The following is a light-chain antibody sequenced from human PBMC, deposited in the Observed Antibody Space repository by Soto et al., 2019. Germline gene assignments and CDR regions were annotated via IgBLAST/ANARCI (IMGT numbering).Light chain of an antibody. Sequence: QSVLTQPPSTSAGPGQRVTISCSGSNSNIGRNTVNWYHQLPGTAPKLLIYSNNQRPSGVPDRISGSKSGTSASLAITGLQSEDEADYFCSTWDDSLNGWVFGGGTKLTVL. CDR3: STWDDSLNGWV. CDR2: SNN. V-gene: IGLV1-44*01. CDR1: NSNIGRNT. J-gene: IGLJ3*02.